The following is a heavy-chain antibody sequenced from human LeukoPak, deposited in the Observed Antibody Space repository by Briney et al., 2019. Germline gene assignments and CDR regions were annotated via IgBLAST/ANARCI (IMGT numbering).Heavy chain of an antibody. CDR1: GGSISRYY. V-gene: IGHV4-39*01. Sequence: PSETLSFTCTVFGGSISRYYWHWIRKPPGKGLEWIGSIYYGGRTYDNPSLKSRVTISVDTSMNQFSLKLSFVTTADTAVYYCARALAYCSGGSCTRGYNWFDPWGQGTLVTVPS. CDR3: ARALAYCSGGSCTRGYNWFDP. CDR2: IYYGGRT. D-gene: IGHD2-15*01. J-gene: IGHJ5*02.